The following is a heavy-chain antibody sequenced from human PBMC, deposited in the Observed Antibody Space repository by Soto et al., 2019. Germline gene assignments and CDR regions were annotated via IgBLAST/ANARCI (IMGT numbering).Heavy chain of an antibody. Sequence: TLSLTSAVSGGSSSSGGSYWSRIRQSPGKGLELIGHIYYSGSTDYNPSLKSRVTISVDRSKNEFSLRLSSVTAADTAVYYCARATFIRKGYYDATDYYYFDYWGQGTLVTVSS. CDR1: GGSSSSGGSY. V-gene: IGHV4-30-2*06. CDR2: IYYSGST. J-gene: IGHJ4*02. CDR3: ARATFIRKGYYDATDYYYFDY. D-gene: IGHD3-22*01.